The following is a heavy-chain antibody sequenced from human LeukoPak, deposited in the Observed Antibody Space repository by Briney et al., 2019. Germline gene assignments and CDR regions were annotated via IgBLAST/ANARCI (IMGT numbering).Heavy chain of an antibody. CDR3: ARVYVGSTTTYSYDY. Sequence: GGSLRLSCAASGFTFSDYWMHWVRQAPGKGLVWVSRIKTDGSDTSYADSVKGRFTISRDNAKNTLYLRMNSLRAEDTAVYYCARVYVGSTTTYSYDYWGQGTLVTVSS. CDR2: IKTDGSDT. CDR1: GFTFSDYW. J-gene: IGHJ4*02. D-gene: IGHD2-15*01. V-gene: IGHV3-74*01.